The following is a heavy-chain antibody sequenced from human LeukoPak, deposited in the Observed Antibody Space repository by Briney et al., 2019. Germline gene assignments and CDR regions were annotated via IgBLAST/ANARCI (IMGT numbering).Heavy chain of an antibody. D-gene: IGHD3-3*01. CDR2: ISYDGSNK. CDR1: GFTFSSYA. V-gene: IGHV3-30-3*01. J-gene: IGHJ4*02. Sequence: GRSLRLSCAASGFTFSSYAMHWVRQAPGKGLEWVAVISYDGSNKYYADSVKGRFTISTDNSKNRLYLQMNSLRAEDTAVYFCATKGLWNGAYFDYWGQGTLVTVSS. CDR3: ATKGLWNGAYFDY.